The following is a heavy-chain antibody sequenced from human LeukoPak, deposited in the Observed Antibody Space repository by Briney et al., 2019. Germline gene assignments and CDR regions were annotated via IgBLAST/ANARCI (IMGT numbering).Heavy chain of an antibody. CDR1: GFTFSSYS. V-gene: IGHV3-21*01. Sequence: GGSLRLSCAASGFTFSSYSMSWVRQAPGKGLEWVSSISGSGGCIYYADSVKGRFTISRDNAKNSLYLQMNSLRAEDTAVYYCARDPSYDFWRGSMGYWGQGTLVTVSS. D-gene: IGHD3-3*01. CDR3: ARDPSYDFWRGSMGY. J-gene: IGHJ4*02. CDR2: ISGSGGCI.